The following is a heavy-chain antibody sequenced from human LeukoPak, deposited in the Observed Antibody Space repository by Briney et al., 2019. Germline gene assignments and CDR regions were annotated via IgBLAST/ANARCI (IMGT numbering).Heavy chain of an antibody. CDR3: ARDRYDVGVAFDF. CDR1: GYTFTSYG. J-gene: IGHJ3*01. CDR2: ISTYNGVT. D-gene: IGHD3-9*01. V-gene: IGHV1-18*01. Sequence: GASVKVSCKASGYTFTSYGISWVRQAPGQGLEWMGWISTYNGVTNYAQKLQGRLTMTTDTSATTAYMELRSLKSDDTAVYYCARDRYDVGVAFDFWGQGTMVTVSS.